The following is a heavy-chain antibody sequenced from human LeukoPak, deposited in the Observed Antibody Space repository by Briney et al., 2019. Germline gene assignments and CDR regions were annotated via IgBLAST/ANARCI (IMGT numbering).Heavy chain of an antibody. V-gene: IGHV3-74*01. CDR2: INSEGSST. CDR3: AREMKVFGTDRGAFDI. J-gene: IGHJ3*02. D-gene: IGHD3-10*02. Sequence: GGSRRLSCAASGFTFSSYWMHWVRQAPGKGLVWVSRINSEGSSTSYADSVKGRFTISRDNAKNTLYLQMNSLRAEDTAVYFCAREMKVFGTDRGAFDIWGQGTMVTVSS. CDR1: GFTFSSYW.